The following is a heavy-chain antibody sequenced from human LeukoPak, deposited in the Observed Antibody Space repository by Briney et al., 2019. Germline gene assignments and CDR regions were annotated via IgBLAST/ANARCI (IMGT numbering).Heavy chain of an antibody. D-gene: IGHD2-15*01. Sequence: ASVKVSCKACGYTFNNYGINWVRQAPGQGLEWMGIINPSGGSTSYAQKFQGRVTMTRDMSTSTVYMELSSLRSEDTAVYYCARDGSGDEGWFDPWGQGTLVTVSS. CDR2: INPSGGST. CDR1: GYTFNNYG. V-gene: IGHV1-46*02. CDR3: ARDGSGDEGWFDP. J-gene: IGHJ5*02.